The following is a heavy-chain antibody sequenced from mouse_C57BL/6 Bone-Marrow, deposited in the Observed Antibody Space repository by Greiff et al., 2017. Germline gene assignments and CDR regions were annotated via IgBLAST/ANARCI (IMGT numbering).Heavy chain of an antibody. J-gene: IGHJ4*01. CDR3: AGRGGDY. CDR2: ISSGGSYT. Sequence: EVQLVESGGDLVKPGGSLKLSCAASGFTFSSYGMSWVRQTPDKRLEWVATISSGGSYTYYPDSVKGRITISRDNAKNTLYLQMGSLKSEDTALYYCAGRGGDYWGQGTSVTVSS. CDR1: GFTFSSYG. V-gene: IGHV5-6*01.